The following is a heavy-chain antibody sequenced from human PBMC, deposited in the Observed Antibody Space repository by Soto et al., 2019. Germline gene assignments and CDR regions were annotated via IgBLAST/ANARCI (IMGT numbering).Heavy chain of an antibody. D-gene: IGHD5-12*01. CDR2: TSGDGATT. CDR3: ARIGFSGYDSDY. CDR1: GFPFSNYA. V-gene: IGHV3-23*01. J-gene: IGHJ4*02. Sequence: HPGGSLRLSCAASGFPFSNYAMSWVRQAPGKGLEWVSVTSGDGATTFYADSVKGRFTFSRDNSEDTLFLQMNSLRAEDTAVYYCARIGFSGYDSDYWGQGTLVTVSS.